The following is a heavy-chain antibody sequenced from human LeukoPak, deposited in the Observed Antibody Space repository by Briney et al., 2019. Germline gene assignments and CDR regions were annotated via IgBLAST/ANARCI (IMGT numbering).Heavy chain of an antibody. D-gene: IGHD3-22*01. V-gene: IGHV1-69*05. CDR3: ARGAYDSSGYYPYNWFDP. Sequence: GASVKVSCKASGGTFSSYAISWVRQAPGQGLEWMGRMIPIFGTANYAQKFQGRVTITTDESTSTAYMELSSLRSEDTAVYYCARGAYDSSGYYPYNWFDPWGQGTLVTVSS. CDR1: GGTFSSYA. CDR2: MIPIFGTA. J-gene: IGHJ5*02.